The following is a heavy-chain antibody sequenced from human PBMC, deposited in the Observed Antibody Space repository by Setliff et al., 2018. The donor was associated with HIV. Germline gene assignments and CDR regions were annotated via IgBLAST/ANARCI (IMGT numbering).Heavy chain of an antibody. CDR3: ARGVKGIATTGKYYFDY. Sequence: ASVKVSCKASGGTLSSYAISWVRQAPGQGLEWMGGIIPIFGTSNSAQKFQGRVTITADESTGTAYMELSRLTSEDTAVFYCARGVKGIATTGKYYFDYWGQGTLVTVSS. D-gene: IGHD6-13*01. CDR2: IIPIFGTS. V-gene: IGHV1-69*13. CDR1: GGTLSSYA. J-gene: IGHJ4*02.